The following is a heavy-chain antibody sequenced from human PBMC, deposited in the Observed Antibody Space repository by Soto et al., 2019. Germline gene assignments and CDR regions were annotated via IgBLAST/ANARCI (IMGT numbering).Heavy chain of an antibody. CDR3: AKADSNYAGRFSYYYMDV. Sequence: VKVSCKASGYTFTSYAMHWVRQAPGQRLEWMGWINGYNGNTHYSQKFQGKVTMSTDTSTSTAYMELRSLRSDDTAVYYCAKADSNYAGRFSYYYMDVWGNGTLVTVSS. V-gene: IGHV1-3*01. J-gene: IGHJ6*03. CDR1: GYTFTSYA. CDR2: INGYNGNT. D-gene: IGHD4-4*01.